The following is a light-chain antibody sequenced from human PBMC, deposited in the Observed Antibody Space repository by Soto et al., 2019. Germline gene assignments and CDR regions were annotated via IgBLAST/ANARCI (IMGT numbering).Light chain of an antibody. V-gene: IGLV2-14*01. CDR1: SSDVGAYNY. J-gene: IGLJ2*01. CDR2: EVS. CDR3: SSYTSSNTLV. Sequence: QSALTQPASVSGSPGQSITISCTGTSSDVGAYNYVSWYQQHPGKAPKLMIFEVSDRPSGVSNRFSGSKSGNTASLTISGLQAEDEADYYCSSYTSSNTLVXXGGTKLTVL.